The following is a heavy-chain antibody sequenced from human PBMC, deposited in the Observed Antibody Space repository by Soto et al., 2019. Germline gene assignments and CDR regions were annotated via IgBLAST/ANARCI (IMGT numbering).Heavy chain of an antibody. CDR3: ARESEDLTSNFDY. Sequence: EVQLVESGGGLVRPGGSVRLSCAASGFTFSRYSMNWVRQAPGKGLEWVSSISSTTNYIYYADSMKGRFTVSRDNAKNSVYLDMNSLSAEDTSVYYCARESEDLTSNFDYWGQGTLVTVSS. CDR2: ISSTTNYI. V-gene: IGHV3-21*01. J-gene: IGHJ4*02. CDR1: GFTFSRYS.